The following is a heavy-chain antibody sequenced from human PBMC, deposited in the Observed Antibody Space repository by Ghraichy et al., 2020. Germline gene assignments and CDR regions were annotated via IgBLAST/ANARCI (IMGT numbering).Heavy chain of an antibody. J-gene: IGHJ6*03. D-gene: IGHD3-10*01. V-gene: IGHV3-48*02. CDR2: ISSSSSTI. Sequence: GGSLRLSCAASGFTFSSYSMNWVRQAPGKGLEWVSYISSSSSTIYYADSVKGRFTISRDNAKNSLYLQMNSLRDEDTAVYYCARDLRITMVQGVPYYYYYYMDVWGKGTTVTVSS. CDR1: GFTFSSYS. CDR3: ARDLRITMVQGVPYYYYYYMDV.